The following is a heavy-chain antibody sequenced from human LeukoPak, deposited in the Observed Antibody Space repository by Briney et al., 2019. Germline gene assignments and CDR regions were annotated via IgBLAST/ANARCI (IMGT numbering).Heavy chain of an antibody. CDR1: GYTFTGYY. CDR2: XNPNSGGT. D-gene: IGHD2-15*01. V-gene: IGHV1-2*02. J-gene: IGHJ5*02. Sequence: GASVKVSCKASGYTFTGYYMHWVRQAPGQGLEXXXXXNPNSGGTNYAQKFQGRVTMTRDTSISTAYMELSRLRSDDTAVYYCARVVVVVAARYNWFDPWGQGTLVTVSS. CDR3: ARVVVVVAARYNWFDP.